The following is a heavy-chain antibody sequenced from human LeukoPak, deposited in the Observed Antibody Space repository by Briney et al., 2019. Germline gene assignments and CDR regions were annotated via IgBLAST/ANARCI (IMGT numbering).Heavy chain of an antibody. Sequence: GGSLRLSCAASGFTFSSYDMHGVRQAPGKGLEWVAVISYDGSNKYYADSVKARFPLSRASSKNTLYPQMNSLRAEDTAVYYCESSGLGYCTNGALGCYYRMDVWGQGTTVTVSS. CDR3: ESSGLGYCTNGALGCYYRMDV. CDR1: GFTFSSYD. CDR2: ISYDGSNK. V-gene: IGHV3-30-3*01. D-gene: IGHD2-8*01. J-gene: IGHJ6*02.